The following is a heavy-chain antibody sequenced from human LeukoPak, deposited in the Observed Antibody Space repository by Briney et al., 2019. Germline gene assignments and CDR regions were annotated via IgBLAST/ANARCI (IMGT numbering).Heavy chain of an antibody. D-gene: IGHD3-10*01. CDR3: ARERESVCDY. CDR2: IWYDGSNK. Sequence: GGSLRLSCAASGFTFSSYGMHWVRQAPGKGLEWVAAIWYDGSNKYYADSVKGRFTISRDNSKNTLSLRVNSLRVEDTAVYYCARERESVCDYWGQGTLVTVSS. J-gene: IGHJ4*02. V-gene: IGHV3-33*01. CDR1: GFTFSSYG.